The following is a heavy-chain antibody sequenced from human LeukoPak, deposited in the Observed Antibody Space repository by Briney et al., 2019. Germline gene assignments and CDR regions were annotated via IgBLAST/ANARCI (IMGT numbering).Heavy chain of an antibody. D-gene: IGHD2-2*01. V-gene: IGHV1-8*01. CDR3: ARASYCSSTSCYELFGY. Sequence: ASVKASCKASGYTFTSYDISWVRQATGQGLEWMGWMNPNSGNTGYAQKFQGRVTMTRNTSISTAYMELSSLRSEDTAVYYCARASYCSSTSCYELFGYWGQGTLVTVSS. J-gene: IGHJ4*02. CDR2: MNPNSGNT. CDR1: GYTFTSYD.